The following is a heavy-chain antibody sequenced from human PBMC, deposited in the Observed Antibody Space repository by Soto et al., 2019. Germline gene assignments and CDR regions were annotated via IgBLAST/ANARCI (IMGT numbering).Heavy chain of an antibody. CDR1: GFTFSSYS. Sequence: EVQLVESGGGLVKPGGSLRLSCAASGFTFSSYSMNWVRQAPGKGLEWVSSISSSSSYIYYADSVKGRFTISRDNAKNSLYLQMNSLIAEDTAVYYCASLEVVVAARNWYFDLWGRGTLVTVSS. CDR2: ISSSSSYI. CDR3: ASLEVVVAARNWYFDL. D-gene: IGHD2-15*01. V-gene: IGHV3-21*01. J-gene: IGHJ2*01.